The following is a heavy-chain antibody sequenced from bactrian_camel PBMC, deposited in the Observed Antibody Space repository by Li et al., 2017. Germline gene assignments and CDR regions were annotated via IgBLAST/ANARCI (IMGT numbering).Heavy chain of an antibody. V-gene: IGHV3S1*01. D-gene: IGHD3*01. CDR3: EKDLWNKYRTTV. CDR2: VYTDPGST. CDR1: GYTYDGYC. J-gene: IGHJ4*01. Sequence: HVQLVESGGGSVQAGGSLRLSCVISGYTYDGYCMGWFRQAPGKEREGVAHVYTDPGSTYYADSVRGRFTLSQDHAKNTLYLQLNALKTEDTAMYHCEKDLWNKYRTTVRGQGTQVTVS.